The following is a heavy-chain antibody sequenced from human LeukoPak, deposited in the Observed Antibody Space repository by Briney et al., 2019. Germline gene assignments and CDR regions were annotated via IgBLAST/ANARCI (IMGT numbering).Heavy chain of an antibody. Sequence: PSETLSLTCAVSGYSISSGYYWGWIRQPPGKGLEWIGCIYHSGSTYYNPSLKSRVTISVDTSKNQFSLKLSSVTAADTAVYYCAREWSHLHYGGNFDYWGQGTLVTVSS. CDR2: IYHSGST. CDR1: GYSISSGYY. V-gene: IGHV4-38-2*02. D-gene: IGHD4-23*01. J-gene: IGHJ4*02. CDR3: AREWSHLHYGGNFDY.